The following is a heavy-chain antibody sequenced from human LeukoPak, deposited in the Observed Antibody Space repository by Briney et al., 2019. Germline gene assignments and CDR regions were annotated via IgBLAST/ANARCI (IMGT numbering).Heavy chain of an antibody. CDR2: ISYDGSNK. J-gene: IGHJ6*02. Sequence: QPGGSLRLSCAASGFTFSDHYMDWVRQAPGKGLEWVAVISYDGSNKYYADSVKGRFTISRDNSKNTLYLQMNSLRAEDTAVYYCAKVAYYGSGRENYYGMDVWGQGTTVTVSS. V-gene: IGHV3-30*18. D-gene: IGHD3-10*01. CDR3: AKVAYYGSGRENYYGMDV. CDR1: GFTFSDHY.